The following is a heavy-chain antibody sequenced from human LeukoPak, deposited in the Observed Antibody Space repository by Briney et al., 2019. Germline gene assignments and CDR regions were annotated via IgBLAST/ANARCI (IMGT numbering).Heavy chain of an antibody. D-gene: IGHD4-17*01. CDR2: IYTSGST. J-gene: IGHJ3*02. CDR1: GGSISSGSYY. Sequence: PSQTLSLTCTVSGGSISSGSYYWSWIRQPAGKGLEWIGRIYTSGSTNYNPSLKSRVTISVDTSKNQFSLKLSSVTAADTAVYYCARGPSGDKNAFDIWGQGTMVTVSS. V-gene: IGHV4-61*02. CDR3: ARGPSGDKNAFDI.